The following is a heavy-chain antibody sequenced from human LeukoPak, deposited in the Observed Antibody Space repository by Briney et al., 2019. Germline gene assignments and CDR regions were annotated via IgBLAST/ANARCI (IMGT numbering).Heavy chain of an antibody. CDR1: GFTFSNYG. J-gene: IGHJ4*02. D-gene: IGHD3-10*01. CDR2: ISYDGSIK. V-gene: IGHV3-30*18. Sequence: PGGSLRLSCAASGFTFSNYGMHWVRQAPGKGLEWVAVISYDGSIKYYADSLRGRFTVSRDNSKNTLYLQMNSLRAEDTAVYYCAKEYSSYFGSGSYSPFDYWGQGTLVTVSS. CDR3: AKEYSSYFGSGSYSPFDY.